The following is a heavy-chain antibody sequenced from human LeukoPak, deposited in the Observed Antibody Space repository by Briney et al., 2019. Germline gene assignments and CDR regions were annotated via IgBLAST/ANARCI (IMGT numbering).Heavy chain of an antibody. CDR3: ARAYSGSYYWFDP. CDR2: IYPGDSDT. Sequence: RGESLKVSCKGSGYSFTSYWIGWVRQMPGKGLEWMGIIYPGDSDTRYSPSFQGQVTISADKPISTAYLQWSSLKASDTAMYYCARAYSGSYYWFDPWGQGTLVTVSS. D-gene: IGHD1-26*01. CDR1: GYSFTSYW. V-gene: IGHV5-51*01. J-gene: IGHJ5*02.